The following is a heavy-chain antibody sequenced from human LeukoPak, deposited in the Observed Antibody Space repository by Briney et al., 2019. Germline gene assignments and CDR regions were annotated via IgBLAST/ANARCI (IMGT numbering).Heavy chain of an antibody. CDR3: AKDLLGYSGSYQLDY. J-gene: IGHJ4*02. V-gene: IGHV3-30*02. CDR2: IRYDGTNK. Sequence: GGSLRLSCVASGFIFSSYGMRWVRQAPGKGLEWVAFIRYDGTNKYYADAVKGRFTISRDNSKNTLYLQMNSLRSEDTAVYYCAKDLLGYSGSYQLDYWGQGTLVTVSS. CDR1: GFIFSSYG. D-gene: IGHD1-26*01.